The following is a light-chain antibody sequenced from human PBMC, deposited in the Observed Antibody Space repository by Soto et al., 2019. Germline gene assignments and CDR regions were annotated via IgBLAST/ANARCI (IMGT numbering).Light chain of an antibody. J-gene: IGLJ3*02. CDR2: STN. CDR3: VVYMGGATVL. V-gene: IGLV8-61*01. Sequence: QTVVTQEPSMSVSPGGTVTLTCALSSGSVSTSYYPSWYQQTPGQAPRPLIYSTNIRSSGVPDRFSGSILGNKAALTITGAQADDECDYHCVVYMGGATVLFGGGTKLTVL. CDR1: SGSVSTSYY.